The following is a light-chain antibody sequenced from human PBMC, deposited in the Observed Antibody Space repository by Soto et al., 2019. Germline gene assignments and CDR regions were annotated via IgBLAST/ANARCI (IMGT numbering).Light chain of an antibody. V-gene: IGKV1-5*03. CDR2: QAS. CDR1: QSISTC. CDR3: RHYNSYSET. Sequence: DIQMTQSPSTLSASVGDRVTITCRASQSISTCLAWYQQKPGKAPKLLIYQASSLESGVPSRFSGSGSGTEFTLTISSLQPDDFATDYCRHYNSYSETFGQGTKVEIK. J-gene: IGKJ1*01.